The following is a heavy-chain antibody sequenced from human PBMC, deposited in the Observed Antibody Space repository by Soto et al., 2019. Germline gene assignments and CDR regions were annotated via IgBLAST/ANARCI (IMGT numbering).Heavy chain of an antibody. CDR1: GYTFTSYD. D-gene: IGHD6-13*01. J-gene: IGHJ5*02. CDR3: ARRGDIAAAGNWFDP. Sequence: QVQLVQSGAEVKKPGASVKVSCKASGYTFTSYDINWVRQATGQGLEWMGWMNPNSGNTGYAQKFQGRVTMTRDPSIRTAYMELSSLRSEDTAVYYCARRGDIAAAGNWFDPWGQGNLVTVSS. V-gene: IGHV1-8*01. CDR2: MNPNSGNT.